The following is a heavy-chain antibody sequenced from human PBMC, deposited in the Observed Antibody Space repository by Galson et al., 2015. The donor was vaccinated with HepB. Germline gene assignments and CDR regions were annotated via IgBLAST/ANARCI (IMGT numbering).Heavy chain of an antibody. V-gene: IGHV1-2*02. CDR1: GYTFTDYY. CDR2: INPKTGGT. D-gene: IGHD6-19*01. Sequence: SVKVSCKASGYTFTDYYLHWVRQAPGQGLEWMGWINPKTGGTKYAQKFQGRVTMTRDTSISTAYMELSRLRSDDTAVFYCADAVTGPPFVHGYWGQGTLLTVSS. CDR3: ADAVTGPPFVHGY. J-gene: IGHJ4*02.